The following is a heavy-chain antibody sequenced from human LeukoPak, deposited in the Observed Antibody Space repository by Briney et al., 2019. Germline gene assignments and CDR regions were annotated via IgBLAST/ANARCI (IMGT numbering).Heavy chain of an antibody. V-gene: IGHV4-59*08. J-gene: IGHJ4*02. CDR2: IYYSGST. CDR1: GGSISSYY. Sequence: PSETLSLTCTVSGGSISSYYWSWIWQPPGKGLEWIGYIYYSGSTNYNPSLKSRVTISVDTSKNQFSLKLSSVTAADTAVYYCARHYGDYEIDYWGQGTLVTVSS. D-gene: IGHD4-17*01. CDR3: ARHYGDYEIDY.